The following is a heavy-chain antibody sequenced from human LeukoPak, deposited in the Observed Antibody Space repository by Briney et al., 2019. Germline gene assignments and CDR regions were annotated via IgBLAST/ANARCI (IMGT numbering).Heavy chain of an antibody. D-gene: IGHD4-23*01. CDR3: AREAYGGNSADY. CDR1: GFTFSSYE. CDR2: ISSSGSTI. Sequence: PGGSLRLSRAASGFTFSSYEMNWVGQAPGKGLEWVSYISSSGSTIYYADSVKGRFTISRDNAKNSLYLQMNGLRAEDTAVYYCAREAYGGNSADYWGQGTLVTVSS. V-gene: IGHV3-48*03. J-gene: IGHJ4*02.